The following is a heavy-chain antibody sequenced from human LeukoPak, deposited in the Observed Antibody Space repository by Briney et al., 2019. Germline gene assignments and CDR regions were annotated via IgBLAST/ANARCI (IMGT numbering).Heavy chain of an antibody. CDR1: GFTFNDHT. D-gene: IGHD6-13*01. CDR2: ISTHGSYI. J-gene: IGHJ4*02. Sequence: AGGSLTLSCAASGFTFNDHTMNWVRHAPGKGLEWVASISTHGSYIYYAHSVKGRFTISRDNDRNSLYLQMNSLRADDTSVYFCARDGIAAAEFDFWGQGTLVTVSS. V-gene: IGHV3-21*01. CDR3: ARDGIAAAEFDF.